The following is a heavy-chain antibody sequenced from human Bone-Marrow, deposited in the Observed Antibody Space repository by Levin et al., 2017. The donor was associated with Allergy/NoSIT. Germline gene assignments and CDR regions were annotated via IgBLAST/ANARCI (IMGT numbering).Heavy chain of an antibody. CDR2: IYSGGNT. J-gene: IGHJ4*02. Sequence: GGSLRLSCAASGFTVSNNYMSWVRQAPGKGLEWVSVIYSGGNTYYADSVKGRFTISRDSSKNTLYLQVNSLGAEDTAVYYCTKHWEWGQGTLVTVSS. CDR1: GFTVSNNY. V-gene: IGHV3-53*01. CDR3: TKHWE. D-gene: IGHD1-26*01.